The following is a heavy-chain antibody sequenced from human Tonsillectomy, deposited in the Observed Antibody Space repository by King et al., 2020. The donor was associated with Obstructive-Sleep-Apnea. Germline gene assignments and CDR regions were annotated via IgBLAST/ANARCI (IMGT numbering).Heavy chain of an antibody. CDR3: ARDRSYYYDSSGYSPSSYYYYGMDV. V-gene: IGHV3-48*04. CDR2: ISSSSSTI. CDR1: GFTFSSYS. J-gene: IGHJ6*02. D-gene: IGHD3-22*01. Sequence: QLVQSGGGLVQPGGSLRLSCAASGFTFSSYSMNWVRQAPGKGLEWVSYISSSSSTIYYADSVKGRFTISRDNAKNSLYLQMNSLIAEDTAVYYCARDRSYYYDSSGYSPSSYYYYGMDVWGQGTTVTVSS.